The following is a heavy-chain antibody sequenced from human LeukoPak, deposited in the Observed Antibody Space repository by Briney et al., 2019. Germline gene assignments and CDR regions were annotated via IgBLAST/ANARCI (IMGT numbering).Heavy chain of an antibody. D-gene: IGHD3-16*01. CDR2: IRYDGSNK. CDR3: AKLNWGLVEVGYFDY. V-gene: IGHV3-30*02. Sequence: PGGSLRLSCAASGFTFSSYGMHWVRQAPGKGLEWVAFIRYDGSNKYYADSVKGRFTISRDNSKNTLYLQMNSLRAEDTAVYYCAKLNWGLVEVGYFDYWGQGTLVTVSS. J-gene: IGHJ4*02. CDR1: GFTFSSYG.